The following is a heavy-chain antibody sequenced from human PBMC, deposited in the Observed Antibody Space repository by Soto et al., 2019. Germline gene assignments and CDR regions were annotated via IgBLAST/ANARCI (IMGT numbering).Heavy chain of an antibody. CDR3: TVPTGEYLDY. D-gene: IGHD7-27*01. J-gene: IGHJ4*02. CDR1: GLTFSGAA. Sequence: PVGSLRLSCVATGLTFSGAAVHWARQASGKGLEWVGRIRSKANSYATAYVASVKGRFTISRDDSKNTAYLQLNSLNTDDTAVYYCTVPTGEYLDYWGQGTVVTVSS. CDR2: IRSKANSYAT. V-gene: IGHV3-73*01.